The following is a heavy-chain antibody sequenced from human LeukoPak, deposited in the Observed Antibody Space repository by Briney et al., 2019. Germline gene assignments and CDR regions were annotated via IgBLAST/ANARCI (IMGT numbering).Heavy chain of an antibody. CDR2: IIPIFGTA. J-gene: IGHJ4*02. CDR3: ARNPYDTPFKDNGTTGGDY. D-gene: IGHD3-9*01. CDR1: GGTFSSYA. V-gene: IGHV1-69*13. Sequence: SVKVSCKASGGTFSSYAISWVRQAPGQGLEWMGGIIPIFGTANYAQKFQGRVTITADESTSTAYMELSSLRSEDTAVYYCARNPYDTPFKDNGTTGGDYWGQGTLVTVSS.